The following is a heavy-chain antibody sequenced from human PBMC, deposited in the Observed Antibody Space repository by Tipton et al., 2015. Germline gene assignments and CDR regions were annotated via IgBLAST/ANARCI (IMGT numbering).Heavy chain of an antibody. Sequence: TLSLTCAVSAYSISTDYYWVWIRQPPGKGLEWIGTISHSRSTYYTPSLKSRVTISADTSKNQFSLRLSSVTAADTAVYYCACHDYDLLTRDYQTVDYWGQGTVVTVSS. D-gene: IGHD3-9*01. CDR1: AYSISTDYY. J-gene: IGHJ4*02. V-gene: IGHV4-38-2*01. CDR2: ISHSRST. CDR3: ACHDYDLLTRDYQTVDY.